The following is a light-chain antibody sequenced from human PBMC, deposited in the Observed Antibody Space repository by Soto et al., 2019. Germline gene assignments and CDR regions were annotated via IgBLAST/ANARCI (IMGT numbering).Light chain of an antibody. V-gene: IGKV1-9*01. J-gene: IGKJ5*01. CDR1: QDIKSY. Sequence: DIQLTQSPSFLSTSVGDRVTIAWRASQDIKSYLAWYQQKPGKAPKLLIYPASTLQSGVPSRFSGSGSGTEFTLTISSLQPEDFATYHCQQVNDYPITFGQGTRLEIK. CDR2: PAS. CDR3: QQVNDYPIT.